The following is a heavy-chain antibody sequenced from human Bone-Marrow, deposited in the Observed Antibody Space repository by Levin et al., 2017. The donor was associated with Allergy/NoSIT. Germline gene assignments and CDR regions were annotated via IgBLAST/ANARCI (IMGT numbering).Heavy chain of an antibody. V-gene: IGHV3-30*04. Sequence: SCAASGFTFSIYAMHWVRQAPGKGLEWVALMSSDGTNKYYADSVKGRITISRDISKNTLFLQMNSLRLEDTAVYYCVGDHYGDGHTGGYFEYWGQGTLVTVSS. CDR1: GFTFSIYA. CDR3: VGDHYGDGHTGGYFEY. CDR2: MSSDGTNK. J-gene: IGHJ4*02. D-gene: IGHD5-24*01.